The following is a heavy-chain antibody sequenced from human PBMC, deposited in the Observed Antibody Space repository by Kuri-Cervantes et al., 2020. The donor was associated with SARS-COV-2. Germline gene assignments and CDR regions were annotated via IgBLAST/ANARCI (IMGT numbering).Heavy chain of an antibody. J-gene: IGHJ3*01. CDR1: GYTFTSYG. V-gene: IGHV1-18*01. D-gene: IGHD2-2*01. CDR2: VSGYNGNT. CDR3: ARVIGSISSCYLGSPFAL. Sequence: ASVTVSCKASGYTFTSYGIAWVRQAPGQGLEWMGWVSGYNGNTNYAQNFQGRVTMTTDTSTGTAFMELRSLRPDDTALYYCARVIGSISSCYLGSPFALWGQGTMVTVSS.